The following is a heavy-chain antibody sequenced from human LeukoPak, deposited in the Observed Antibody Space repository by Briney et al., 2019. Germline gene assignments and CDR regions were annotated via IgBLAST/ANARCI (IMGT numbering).Heavy chain of an antibody. CDR2: ISGSGGTT. Sequence: GGSLRLSCAASDSSFRSYDMHWVRQAPGKGLEWVSSISGSGGTTYYAGSVKGRFTISRDNSKNTLFLQMTSLRADDTAIYYCAKRDFWGQGTLVTVSS. CDR3: AKRDF. J-gene: IGHJ4*02. CDR1: DSSFRSYD. V-gene: IGHV3-23*01.